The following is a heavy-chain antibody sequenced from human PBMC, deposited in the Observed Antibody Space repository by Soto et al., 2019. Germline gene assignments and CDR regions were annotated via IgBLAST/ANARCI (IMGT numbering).Heavy chain of an antibody. D-gene: IGHD3-10*01. J-gene: IGHJ4*02. CDR2: IDWDDNK. Sequence: SGPTLVNPTQTLTLTCTFSGFSLSTRAMCVTWIRQPPGKALEWLALIDWDDNKYYNTSLKTRLSISKDTSRNQVVLTMINMDPVDTANYYCARMPAYSGSHSYTYFDYWGQGALVTVSS. CDR3: ARMPAYSGSHSYTYFDY. V-gene: IGHV2-70*01. CDR1: GFSLSTRAMC.